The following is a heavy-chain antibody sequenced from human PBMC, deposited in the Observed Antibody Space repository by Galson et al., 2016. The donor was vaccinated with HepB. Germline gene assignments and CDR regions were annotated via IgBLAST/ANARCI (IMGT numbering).Heavy chain of an antibody. D-gene: IGHD2-15*01. Sequence: SVKVSCKASGYNFITYGISWVRQAPGQGFEWIAWISSHNGKTKSAENLQGRVAMTRDKSTSTAYMELRNLTSDDTAVYYCARDVGGKDFDLWGQGSLVIVSS. CDR3: ARDVGGKDFDL. CDR1: GYNFITYG. J-gene: IGHJ4*02. CDR2: ISSHNGKT. V-gene: IGHV1-18*01.